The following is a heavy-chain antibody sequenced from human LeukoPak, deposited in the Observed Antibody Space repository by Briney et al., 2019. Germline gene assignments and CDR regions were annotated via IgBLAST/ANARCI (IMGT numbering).Heavy chain of an antibody. Sequence: SETLSLTCTVSGGSISSYYWSWIRQPPGKGLEWIGYIYYSGSTNYNPSLKSRVTISVDTSKNQFSPKLSSVTAADTAVYYCARHQAHCGGDCSLGAFDIWGQGTMVTVSS. CDR1: GGSISSYY. CDR2: IYYSGST. CDR3: ARHQAHCGGDCSLGAFDI. D-gene: IGHD2-21*01. V-gene: IGHV4-59*08. J-gene: IGHJ3*02.